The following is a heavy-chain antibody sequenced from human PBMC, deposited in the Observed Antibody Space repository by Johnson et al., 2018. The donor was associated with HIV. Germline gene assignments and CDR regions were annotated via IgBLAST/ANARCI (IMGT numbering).Heavy chain of an antibody. D-gene: IGHD6-19*01. CDR2: ISFDAINK. V-gene: IGHV3-30*18. Sequence: QVQLVESGGGVVQPGRSLRLSCAASGFTFSSYGMHWVRQAPGKGLEWVAVISFDAINKYYADSVKGRFTISSDNSKNTLYLQMDSRRAEDTAVYYCAKEPWHSSVSLRGLFVFDSRGQGTMVTVSA. CDR3: AKEPWHSSVSLRGLFVFDS. CDR1: GFTFSSYG. J-gene: IGHJ3*02.